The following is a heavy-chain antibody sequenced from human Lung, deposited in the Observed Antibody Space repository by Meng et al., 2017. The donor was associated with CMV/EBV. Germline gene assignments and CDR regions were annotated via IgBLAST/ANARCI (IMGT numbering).Heavy chain of an antibody. CDR3: AKDGWGKATSRIDY. CDR1: GFIFSSYG. J-gene: IGHJ4*02. Sequence: GGSLRLXCAASGFIFSSYGMHWVRQAPGKGLEWVAFIRYDGSNKYYADSVKGRFTISRDNSKNTLYLQMNSLRAEDTAVYYCAKDGWGKATSRIDYWGQGXLVTGSS. V-gene: IGHV3-30*02. D-gene: IGHD6-19*01. CDR2: IRYDGSNK.